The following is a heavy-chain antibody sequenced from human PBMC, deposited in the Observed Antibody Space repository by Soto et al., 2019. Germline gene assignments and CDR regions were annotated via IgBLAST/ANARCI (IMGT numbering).Heavy chain of an antibody. Sequence: SETLSLTCTVSGGSISSGGYYWSWIRQHPGKGLEWIGYIYYSGSTYYNPSLKSRVTISVDTSKNQFSLKLSSVTAADTAVYYCARSLYYYDSSGYDEDTMDVWGQGTTVTAP. V-gene: IGHV4-31*03. CDR1: GGSISSGGYY. CDR2: IYYSGST. CDR3: ARSLYYYDSSGYDEDTMDV. J-gene: IGHJ6*02. D-gene: IGHD3-22*01.